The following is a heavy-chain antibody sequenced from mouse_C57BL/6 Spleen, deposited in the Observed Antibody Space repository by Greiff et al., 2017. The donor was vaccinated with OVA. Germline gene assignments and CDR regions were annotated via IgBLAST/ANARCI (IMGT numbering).Heavy chain of an antibody. Sequence: QVQLQQPGAELVMPGASVKLSCKAFGYTFTSYWMHWVKQRPGQGLEWIGEIDPSDSYTNYNQKFKGKSTLTVDKSSSTAYMQLSSLTSEDSAVYYCARRYGYDPYAMDYWGQGTSVAVSS. CDR1: GYTFTSYW. CDR3: ARRYGYDPYAMDY. V-gene: IGHV1-69*01. J-gene: IGHJ4*01. CDR2: IDPSDSYT. D-gene: IGHD2-2*01.